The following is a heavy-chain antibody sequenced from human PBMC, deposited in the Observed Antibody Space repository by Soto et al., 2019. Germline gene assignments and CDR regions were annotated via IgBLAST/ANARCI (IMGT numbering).Heavy chain of an antibody. CDR1: GFTFSSYG. CDR3: AKDSGRYSYGYRDFDY. Sequence: GGSLRLSCAASGFTFSSYGMYWVRQAPGKGLEWVAVMSSDGTNKYYADSVKGRFTISRDTSKNTLYLQMNSLRPEDTALYYCAKDSGRYSYGYRDFDYWGQGTLVTVSS. CDR2: MSSDGTNK. J-gene: IGHJ4*02. V-gene: IGHV3-30*18. D-gene: IGHD5-18*01.